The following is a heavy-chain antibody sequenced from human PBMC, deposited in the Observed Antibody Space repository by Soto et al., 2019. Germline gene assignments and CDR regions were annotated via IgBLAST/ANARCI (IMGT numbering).Heavy chain of an antibody. V-gene: IGHV1-3*01. CDR2: INAGNGDT. Sequence: QVQLVQSGAEVKKPGASVKVSCKASGYTFTSYAIQWVRQAPGQRLEWMGWINAGNGDTQYSQKFQGRVTITRDTSASTVYMELSSLRSEDTAVYYCARAPSCTSNSCYAQPLVSPAYWGQGTLVTVSS. CDR3: ARAPSCTSNSCYAQPLVSPAY. CDR1: GYTFTSYA. D-gene: IGHD2-2*01. J-gene: IGHJ4*02.